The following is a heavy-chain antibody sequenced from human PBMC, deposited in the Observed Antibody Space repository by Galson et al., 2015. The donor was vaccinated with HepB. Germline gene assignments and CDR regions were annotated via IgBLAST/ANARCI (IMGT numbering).Heavy chain of an antibody. CDR1: EFTFSSYW. Sequence: SLRLSCAASEFTFSSYWMSWVRQAPGKGLEWVANINPDGSEKYYVASLKGRFTISRDNAKNSFYLQMDSLRAEDTAVYYCARRISLVRGIITKPDYYYGMDVWGQGTT. J-gene: IGHJ6*02. CDR2: INPDGSEK. CDR3: ARRISLVRGIITKPDYYYGMDV. V-gene: IGHV3-7*03. D-gene: IGHD3-10*01.